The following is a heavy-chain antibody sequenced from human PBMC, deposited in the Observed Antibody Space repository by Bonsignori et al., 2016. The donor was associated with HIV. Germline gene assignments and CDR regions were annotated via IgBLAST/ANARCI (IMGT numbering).Heavy chain of an antibody. J-gene: IGHJ4*02. CDR1: GGSIIRSRYF. CDR3: ARHPRDTVSTQYFDS. D-gene: IGHD5-24*01. CDR2: LSQWGP. Sequence: QLQLQESGPGLVKPSETLSLTCSVAGGSIIRSRYFWAWVRQPPGKGLEWPWDDLSQWGPPIQSVSEESDHHIRRHVQNQLSLKLTSVTAADTATYYCARHPRDTVSTQYFDSWGQGRLVVVSS. V-gene: IGHV4-39*01.